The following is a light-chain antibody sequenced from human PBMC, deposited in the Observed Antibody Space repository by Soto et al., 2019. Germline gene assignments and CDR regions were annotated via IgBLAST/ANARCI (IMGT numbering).Light chain of an antibody. CDR1: SSDVGGYNY. CDR3: SSRTSSSTLYVL. J-gene: IGLJ2*01. Sequence: QSALTQPASVSGSPGQSITISCTGTSSDVGGYNYVFWYQQHPGKAPKLMIYEVSKRPSGVSNRFSGSKSGNTASLTISGLQAEDEADYYCSSRTSSSTLYVLFGGGTKLTVL. CDR2: EVS. V-gene: IGLV2-14*01.